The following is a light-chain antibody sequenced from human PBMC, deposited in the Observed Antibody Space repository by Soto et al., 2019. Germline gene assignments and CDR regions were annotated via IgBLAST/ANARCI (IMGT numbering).Light chain of an antibody. V-gene: IGLV1-40*01. CDR2: GNS. CDR1: SSNIGAGYD. Sequence: QSVPTQPPSVSGAPVQRVTISCTGSSSNIGAGYDVHWYQQLPGTAPKLLIYGNSNRPSGVPDRFSGSKSGTSASLAITGLQAEDEADYYCQSYDSSLSGSKVFGGGTKLTVL. CDR3: QSYDSSLSGSKV. J-gene: IGLJ2*01.